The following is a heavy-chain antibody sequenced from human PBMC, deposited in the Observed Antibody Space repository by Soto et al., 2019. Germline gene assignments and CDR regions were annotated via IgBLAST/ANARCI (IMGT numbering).Heavy chain of an antibody. J-gene: IGHJ6*02. Sequence: GESLKISCKASGYNFASYWIGWVRQMPGKGLEWMGIISPGDSDTRYSPSFLGQVTISVDKSITTAYLQWSSLKASDTAMYYCAVPWYSDSPVSAMDVWGQGTTVTVSS. V-gene: IGHV5-51*01. CDR3: AVPWYSDSPVSAMDV. CDR1: GYNFASYW. CDR2: ISPGDSDT. D-gene: IGHD6-13*01.